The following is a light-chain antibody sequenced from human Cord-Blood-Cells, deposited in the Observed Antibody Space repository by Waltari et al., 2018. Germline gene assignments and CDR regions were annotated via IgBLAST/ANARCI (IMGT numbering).Light chain of an antibody. CDR1: QGISSY. Sequence: AIRMTQSPSSFSAFTAHIVTITCRASQGISSYLAWYQQKPGKAPKLLIDAASTVQSRVQSRFSGSGSGTDFTLTISCLQSEEFATYYCQQYYSYPYTFGQGTKLEI. J-gene: IGKJ2*01. V-gene: IGKV1-8*01. CDR3: QQYYSYPYT. CDR2: AAS.